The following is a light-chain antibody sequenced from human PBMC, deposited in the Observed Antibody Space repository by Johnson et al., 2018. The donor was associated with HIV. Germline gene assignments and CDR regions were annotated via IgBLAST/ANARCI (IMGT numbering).Light chain of an antibody. J-gene: IGLJ1*01. CDR1: SCDIGNNY. Sequence: QLVLTQPPSVSAAPGQKVTISCSGSSCDIGNNYVCSHQQLPGTAPKLLIYDNNKRPSGIPDRIYGSKSGTSATLGITGLQTGDEADYYCGTWDSSLSVYVFGTGTKVTVL. CDR2: DNN. V-gene: IGLV1-51*01. CDR3: GTWDSSLSVYV.